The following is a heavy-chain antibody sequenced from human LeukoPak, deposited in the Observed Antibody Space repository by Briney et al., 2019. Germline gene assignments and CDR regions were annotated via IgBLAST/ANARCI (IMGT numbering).Heavy chain of an antibody. CDR1: GFTFSSYG. J-gene: IGHJ3*02. Sequence: PGGTLRLSCAASGFTFSSYGMSWVRQAPGQGLEWMGWISAYNGKTNYAHKLQGRVTMATDPSRSTAHRELRSLRSADTAVYYCARGGDSSGYYRLRAFDIWGQGKMVPVSS. V-gene: IGHV1-18*01. CDR3: ARGGDSSGYYRLRAFDI. CDR2: ISAYNGKT. D-gene: IGHD3-22*01.